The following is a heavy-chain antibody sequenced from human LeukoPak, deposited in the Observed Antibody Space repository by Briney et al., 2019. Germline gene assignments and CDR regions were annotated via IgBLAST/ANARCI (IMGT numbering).Heavy chain of an antibody. CDR1: GYTFTSYG. J-gene: IGHJ6*03. CDR3: ARDSDSSWYSYYYYYMDV. CDR2: ISAYNGNT. Sequence: GASVKVSCKASGYTFTSYGISWVRQAPRQGLEWMGWISAYNGNTNYAQKLQGRVTMTTDTSTSTAYMELRSLRSDDTAVYYCARDSDSSWYSYYYYYMDVWGKGTTVTVSS. V-gene: IGHV1-18*01. D-gene: IGHD6-13*01.